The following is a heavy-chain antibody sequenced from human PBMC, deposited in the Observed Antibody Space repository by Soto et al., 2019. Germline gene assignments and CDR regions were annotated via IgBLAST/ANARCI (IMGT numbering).Heavy chain of an antibody. J-gene: IGHJ6*02. CDR2: IIPMFGSP. CDR3: ARGGFVAGLYNAMDA. CDR1: GGTLSTNA. D-gene: IGHD6-19*01. V-gene: IGHV1-69*06. Sequence: QVQLVQSGAEVKKAGSSVEVSCKASGGTLSTNAISWVRQAPGQGLEWMGAIIPMFGSPKYAQKFQGRVTITADNPTSTTYMEMISLTSADTAVYYCARGGFVAGLYNAMDAWGQGTTVAVSS.